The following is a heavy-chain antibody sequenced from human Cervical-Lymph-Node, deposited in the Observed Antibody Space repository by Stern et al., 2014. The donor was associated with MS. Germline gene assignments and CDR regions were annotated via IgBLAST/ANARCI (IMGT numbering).Heavy chain of an antibody. CDR3: AKAETTVVTPGTYDY. V-gene: IGHV3-23*01. CDR1: GFTFSSYA. J-gene: IGHJ4*02. Sequence: EVQLLEYGGGLVQPGGSLRPSFAASGFTFSSYAMSWVRQAPGKGLECVPAISGSGGSTYYADSVKGRFTISRDNSKNTLYLQMNSLRAEDTAVYYCAKAETTVVTPGTYDYWGQGTLVTVSS. CDR2: ISGSGGST. D-gene: IGHD4-23*01.